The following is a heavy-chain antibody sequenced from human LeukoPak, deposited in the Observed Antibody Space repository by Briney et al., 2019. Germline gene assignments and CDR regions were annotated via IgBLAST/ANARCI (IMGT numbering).Heavy chain of an antibody. D-gene: IGHD4-17*01. J-gene: IGHJ5*02. Sequence: ASLKVSCKASGYTFTSYDINWVRQATGQELEWMGWMNPNSGDTGYAQKFQGRVTMTRNTSISTAYMELSSLRSEDTAVYYCARGPEENGDSNWFDPWGQGTLVTVSS. CDR3: ARGPEENGDSNWFDP. CDR2: MNPNSGDT. CDR1: GYTFTSYD. V-gene: IGHV1-8*01.